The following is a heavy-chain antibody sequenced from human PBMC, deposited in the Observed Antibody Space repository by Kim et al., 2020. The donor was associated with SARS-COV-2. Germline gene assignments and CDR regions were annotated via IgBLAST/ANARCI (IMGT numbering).Heavy chain of an antibody. V-gene: IGHV3-23*01. CDR3: AKRTVSTTGGANFDY. D-gene: IGHD1-1*01. Sequence: ADPVKARFTNSRDNSKSTLYLQVNSLRAEDTAVYYCAKRTVSTTGGANFDYWGQGTLVTVSS. J-gene: IGHJ4*02.